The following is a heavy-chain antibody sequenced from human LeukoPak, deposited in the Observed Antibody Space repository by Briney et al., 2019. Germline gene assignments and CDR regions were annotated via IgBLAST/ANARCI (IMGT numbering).Heavy chain of an antibody. CDR2: IYWDDDK. Sequence: SGPTLVKPTRTLTLTCTFSGFSLTSSGVGVGCIRQPPGKALEWLALIYWDDDKRYNTSLKSRLTITKDTSKNQVVLTMTNMDPVDTATYYCAHSSYYSWYFDYWGQGTLVTVST. CDR3: AHSSYYSWYFDY. V-gene: IGHV2-5*02. J-gene: IGHJ4*02. D-gene: IGHD3-22*01. CDR1: GFSLTSSGVG.